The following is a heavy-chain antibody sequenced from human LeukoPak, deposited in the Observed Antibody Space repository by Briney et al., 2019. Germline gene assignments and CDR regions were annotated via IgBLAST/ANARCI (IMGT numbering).Heavy chain of an antibody. D-gene: IGHD6-13*01. CDR1: DYSISSGYY. CDR2: IYHSGSA. Sequence: SETLSLTCTVSDYSISSGYYWGWIRQSPGKGLEWIGTIYHSGSAYYNPSLKSRVTISVDTSKNQFSLRLTSVTAADTAVYYCVRAYSSSWCDAFDIWGQGTMVTVSS. J-gene: IGHJ3*02. V-gene: IGHV4-38-2*02. CDR3: VRAYSSSWCDAFDI.